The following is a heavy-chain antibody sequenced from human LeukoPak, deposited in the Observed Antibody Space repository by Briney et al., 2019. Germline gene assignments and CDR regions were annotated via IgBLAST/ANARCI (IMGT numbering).Heavy chain of an antibody. D-gene: IGHD2-2*01. CDR1: GYTFTSYD. Sequence: ASVKVSCKASGYTFTSYDINWVRQAPGQGLEWMGWMNPNSGNTGYAQKFQGRVTITRNTSISTAYMELSSLRSEDTAVYYCAREYCSSTSCYAIFYFDLWGRGTLVTVSS. V-gene: IGHV1-8*03. J-gene: IGHJ2*01. CDR2: MNPNSGNT. CDR3: AREYCSSTSCYAIFYFDL.